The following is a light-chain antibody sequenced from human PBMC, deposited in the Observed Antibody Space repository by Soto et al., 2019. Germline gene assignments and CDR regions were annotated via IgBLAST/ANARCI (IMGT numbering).Light chain of an antibody. Sequence: QSALTQPASVSGSPGQSITISCTGTSSDVGAYNYVSWYQQHPGKVPKLMIYEVNNRPSGVSHRFSGSKSGNTASLTISGLQAEDEADYYCTSYTASSTLIFGGGTKVTVL. V-gene: IGLV2-14*01. J-gene: IGLJ2*01. CDR1: SSDVGAYNY. CDR2: EVN. CDR3: TSYTASSTLI.